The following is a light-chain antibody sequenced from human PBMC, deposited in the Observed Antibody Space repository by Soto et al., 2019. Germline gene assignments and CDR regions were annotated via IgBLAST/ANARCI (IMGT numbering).Light chain of an antibody. CDR3: QQRSNWPS. J-gene: IGKJ5*01. V-gene: IGKV3-11*01. CDR1: QSVSSY. CDR2: DAS. Sequence: EIVLTQSPATLSLSPGERATLSCRASQSVSSYLAWYQQKPGQAPRLLIYDASNRATGIPARFSGSGSGTDFTLTSSRLEPDDFAVYYCQQRSNWPSFGQGTRLEIK.